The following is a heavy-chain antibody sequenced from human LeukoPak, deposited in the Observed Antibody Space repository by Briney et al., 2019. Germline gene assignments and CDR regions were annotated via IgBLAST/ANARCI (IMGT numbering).Heavy chain of an antibody. V-gene: IGHV3-64*01. D-gene: IGHD3-22*01. CDR1: GFTFSSYT. Sequence: GGSLRLSCAASGFTFSSYTMHWVRQAPGKGLEYVSAISSNGGSTYYANSVKGRFTISRDNSKNTLYLQMGSLKAEDMAVYYCARWRHSSGYYYDDWGQGTLVTVSS. J-gene: IGHJ4*02. CDR3: ARWRHSSGYYYDD. CDR2: ISSNGGST.